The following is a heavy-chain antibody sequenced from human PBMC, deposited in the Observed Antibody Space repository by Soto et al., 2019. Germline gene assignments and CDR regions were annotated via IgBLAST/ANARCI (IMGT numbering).Heavy chain of an antibody. CDR3: ATVGRHDAFDI. CDR1: GFTVFTNY. Sequence: GGSLRLSCAASGFTVFTNYMSWVRQAPGKGLEWVSVIYSGGSTYYADSVKGRFTISRDNSKNTLFLQMNSLRAEDTAVYYCATVGRHDAFDIWGQGTMVTVSS. V-gene: IGHV3-66*01. J-gene: IGHJ3*02. CDR2: IYSGGST.